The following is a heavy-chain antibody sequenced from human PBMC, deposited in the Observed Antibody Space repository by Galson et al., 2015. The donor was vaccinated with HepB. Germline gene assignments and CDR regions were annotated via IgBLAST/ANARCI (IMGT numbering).Heavy chain of an antibody. D-gene: IGHD3-22*01. Sequence: SVKVSCKASGGTFSNYIISWVRQAPGQGLEWMGKIIPLFGVSNYAQDFQDRVTITADKSTNITDMEMHGLTSGDTAVYFCVINYFDTSGYFDFWGQGTLVTVSS. CDR2: IIPLFGVS. CDR1: GGTFSNYI. J-gene: IGHJ4*02. V-gene: IGHV1-69*02. CDR3: VINYFDTSGYFDF.